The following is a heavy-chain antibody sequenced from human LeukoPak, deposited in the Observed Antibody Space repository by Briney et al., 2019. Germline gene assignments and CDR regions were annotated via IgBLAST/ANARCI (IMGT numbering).Heavy chain of an antibody. V-gene: IGHV3-21*01. D-gene: IGHD6-13*01. Sequence: GGSLRLSCAASGFIFTDYSINWVRQAPGKGLEWVSSISSSSSYIYYADSVKGRFTISRDNAKNSLYLQMNSLRAEDTAVYYCASESDSSTWAPYFDYWGQGTLVTVSS. J-gene: IGHJ4*02. CDR1: GFIFTDYS. CDR3: ASESDSSTWAPYFDY. CDR2: ISSSSSYI.